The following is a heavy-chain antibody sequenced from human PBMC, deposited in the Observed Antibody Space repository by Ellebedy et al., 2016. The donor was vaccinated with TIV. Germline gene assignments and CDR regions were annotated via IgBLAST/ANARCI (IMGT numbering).Heavy chain of an antibody. D-gene: IGHD3-10*01. CDR2: IYSGGST. CDR1: GFTVSSNY. J-gene: IGHJ3*02. Sequence: GESLKISCAASGFTVSSNYMSWVRQAPGKGLEWVSVIYSGGSTYYADSVKGRFTISRDNSKNTLYLQMNSLRAEDTAVYYCARRRFGELLPDAFDIWGQGTMVTVSS. CDR3: ARRRFGELLPDAFDI. V-gene: IGHV3-53*01.